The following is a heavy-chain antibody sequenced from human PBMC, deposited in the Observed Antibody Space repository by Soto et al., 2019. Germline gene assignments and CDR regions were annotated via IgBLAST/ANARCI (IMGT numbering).Heavy chain of an antibody. CDR3: AKGAAAGTPDYYYYYGMDV. J-gene: IGHJ6*02. V-gene: IGHV3-23*01. Sequence: GGSLRLSCAASGFTFSSYAMSWVRQAPGKGLEWVSAISGSGGSTYYADSVKGRFTISRDNSKNTLYLQMNSLRAEDTAVYYCAKGAAAGTPDYYYYYGMDVWGQGTTVTVSS. D-gene: IGHD6-13*01. CDR2: ISGSGGST. CDR1: GFTFSSYA.